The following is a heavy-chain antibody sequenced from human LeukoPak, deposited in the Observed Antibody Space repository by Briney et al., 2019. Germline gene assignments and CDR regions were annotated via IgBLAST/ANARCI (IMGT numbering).Heavy chain of an antibody. V-gene: IGHV1-46*01. CDR3: ARDPNPTYYYDSSGYLFDY. CDR1: GYTFTSYY. CDR2: INPSGGST. Sequence: ASVKVSCKASGYTFTSYYMHWVRQAPGQGLEWMGIINPSGGSTSYAQKFQGRVTMTRDTSTGTVYMELSSLRSEDTAVYYCARDPNPTYYYDSSGYLFDYWGQGALVTVSS. J-gene: IGHJ4*02. D-gene: IGHD3-22*01.